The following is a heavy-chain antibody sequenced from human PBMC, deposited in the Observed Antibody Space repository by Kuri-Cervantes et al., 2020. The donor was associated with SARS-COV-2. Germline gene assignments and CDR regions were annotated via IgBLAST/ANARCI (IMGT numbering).Heavy chain of an antibody. CDR1: GYSISSGYY. CDR2: IYHSGST. CDR3: ARPGRTVRGVITYYFDY. D-gene: IGHD3-10*01. J-gene: IGHJ4*02. V-gene: IGHV4-38-2*01. Sequence: ESLKISCAVSGYSISSGYYWGWIRQPPGKGLEWIGSIYHSGSTYYNPSLKSRVTISVDTSKNQFSLKLSSVTAADTAVYYCARPGRTVRGVITYYFDYWGQGTLVTVSS.